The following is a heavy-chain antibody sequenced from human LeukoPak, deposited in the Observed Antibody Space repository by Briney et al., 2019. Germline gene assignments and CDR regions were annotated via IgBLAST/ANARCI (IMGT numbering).Heavy chain of an antibody. V-gene: IGHV4-30-4*01. Sequence: SETLSLTCTVSGGSISSGDYYWSWIHQPPGKGLEWIGYIYYSGSTYYNPSLKSRVTISVDTSKNQFSLKLSSVTAADTAVYYCARDKSEVGLDYWGQGTLVTVSS. CDR2: IYYSGST. CDR1: GGSISSGDYY. CDR3: ARDKSEVGLDY. J-gene: IGHJ4*02.